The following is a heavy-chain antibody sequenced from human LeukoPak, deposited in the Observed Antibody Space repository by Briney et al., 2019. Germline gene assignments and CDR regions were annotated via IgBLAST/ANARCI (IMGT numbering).Heavy chain of an antibody. CDR2: IYYSGST. Sequence: LETLSLTCTVSGGSISSSSYYWGWIRQPPGKGLEWIGSIYYSGSTYYNPSLKSRVTISVDTSKNQFSLKLSSVTAADTAVYYCARHPYSGSYRLNDYWGQGTLVTVSS. CDR1: GGSISSSSYY. V-gene: IGHV4-39*01. J-gene: IGHJ4*02. CDR3: ARHPYSGSYRLNDY. D-gene: IGHD1-26*01.